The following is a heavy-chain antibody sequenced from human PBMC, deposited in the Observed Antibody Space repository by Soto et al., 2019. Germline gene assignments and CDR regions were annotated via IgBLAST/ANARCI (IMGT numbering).Heavy chain of an antibody. D-gene: IGHD7-27*01. CDR2: IYWDDDT. CDR3: AHSPGYLTGGNWFDP. CDR1: GFSLTTGVS. V-gene: IGHV2-5*02. J-gene: IGHJ5*02. Sequence: KESGPTLVKPTQTLTLTCSFSGFSLTTGVSVNWIRQPPGKALEWLALIYWDDDTRYSPSLRSRLSITKDTSKNQVVLTVTNVDPADTATYFCAHSPGYLTGGNWFDPWGQGILVTVSS.